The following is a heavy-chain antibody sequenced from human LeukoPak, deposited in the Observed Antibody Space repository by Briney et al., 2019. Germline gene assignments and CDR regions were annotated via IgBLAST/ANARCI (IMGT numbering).Heavy chain of an antibody. D-gene: IGHD2-2*01. CDR2: IYYSGST. Sequence: PSETLSLTCTVSGGSISSGDYYWSWIRQPPGKGLEWIGYIYYSGSTYYNPPLKSRVTISVDTSKNQFSLKLSSVTAADTAVYYCARGGRYCSSTSCYSSGANWFDPWGQGTLVTVSS. J-gene: IGHJ5*02. CDR1: GGSISSGDYY. V-gene: IGHV4-30-4*01. CDR3: ARGGRYCSSTSCYSSGANWFDP.